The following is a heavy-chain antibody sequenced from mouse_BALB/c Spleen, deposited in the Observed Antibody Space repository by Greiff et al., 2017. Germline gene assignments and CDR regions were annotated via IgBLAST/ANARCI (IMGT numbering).Heavy chain of an antibody. CDR2: INPYNDGT. J-gene: IGHJ2*01. V-gene: IGHV1-14*01. Sequence: VQLQQSGPGLVKPGASVKMSCKASGYTFTSYVMHWVKQKPGQGLEWIGYINPYNDGTKYNEKFKGKATLTSDKSSSTAYMELSSLTSEDSAVYYCARRGVYYGYVYYFDYWGQGTTLTVSS. CDR3: ARRGVYYGYVYYFDY. CDR1: GYTFTSYV. D-gene: IGHD1-2*01.